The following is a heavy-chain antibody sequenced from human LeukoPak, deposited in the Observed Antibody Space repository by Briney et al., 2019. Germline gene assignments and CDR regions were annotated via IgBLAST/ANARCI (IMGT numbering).Heavy chain of an antibody. CDR2: INPKSGDT. CDR1: GYTFTAYY. V-gene: IGHV1-2*02. CDR3: ARDRAATWYSGEDY. Sequence: ASVKVSCKASGYTFTAYYIHWVRQAPGQGLEWMGWINPKSGDTEYAQKFQGRVTMTRDTSISTIYMELSRLASDDTAIYHCARDRAATWYSGEDYWGQGTLVTVSS. J-gene: IGHJ4*02. D-gene: IGHD1-1*01.